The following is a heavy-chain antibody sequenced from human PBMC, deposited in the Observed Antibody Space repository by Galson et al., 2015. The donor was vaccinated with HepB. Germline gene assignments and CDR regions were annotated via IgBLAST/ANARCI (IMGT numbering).Heavy chain of an antibody. V-gene: IGHV5-51*01. CDR3: ARRGASSWYDFDN. CDR1: GYKFGIYW. D-gene: IGHD6-13*01. J-gene: IGHJ4*02. Sequence: QSGAEVKKPGESLKISCKASGYKFGIYWIGWVRQMPEKGLEWMGIIYPGDSETRYSPSFQGQVTISADKSISTAYLQWSSLEASDTAMYYCARRGASSWYDFDNWGQGTLVTVSS. CDR2: IYPGDSET.